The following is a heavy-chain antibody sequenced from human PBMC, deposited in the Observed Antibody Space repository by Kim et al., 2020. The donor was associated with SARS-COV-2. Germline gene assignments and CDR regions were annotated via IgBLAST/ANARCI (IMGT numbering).Heavy chain of an antibody. Sequence: GGSLRLSCAASGFTFSSYGMHWVRQAPGKGLEWVAVISYDGSNKYYADSVKGRFTISRDNSKNTLYLQMNSLRAEDTAVYYCAKDNRLRAAANEFDYWGQGTLVTVSS. V-gene: IGHV3-30*18. CDR1: GFTFSSYG. J-gene: IGHJ4*02. CDR3: AKDNRLRAAANEFDY. CDR2: ISYDGSNK. D-gene: IGHD6-13*01.